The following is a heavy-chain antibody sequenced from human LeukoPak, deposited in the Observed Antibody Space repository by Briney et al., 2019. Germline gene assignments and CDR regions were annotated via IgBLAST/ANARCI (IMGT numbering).Heavy chain of an antibody. V-gene: IGHV4-39*01. CDR1: GGSISSSSYY. D-gene: IGHD3-9*01. CDR2: IYYSGST. J-gene: IGHJ5*02. Sequence: WETLSLTCTVSGGSISSSSYYWGWIRQPPGKGLEWIGSIYYSGSTYYNPSLKSRVTISVDTSKNQFSLKLSSVTAADTAVYYCARQLRYFDWRDRWSDPWGQGTLVTVSS. CDR3: ARQLRYFDWRDRWSDP.